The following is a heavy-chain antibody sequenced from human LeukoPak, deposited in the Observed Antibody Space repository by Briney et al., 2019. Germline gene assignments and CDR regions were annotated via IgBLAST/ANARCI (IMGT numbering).Heavy chain of an antibody. D-gene: IGHD2-8*01. J-gene: IGHJ4*02. CDR1: GYTFTSYY. CDR3: ARDLTGYCTNGVCSIFDY. V-gene: IGHV1-46*03. CDR2: INPSGGST. Sequence: ASVKVSCKAPGYTFTSYYMHWVRQAPGQGLEWMGIINPSGGSTSYAQKFQGRVTMTRDTSTSTVYMELSSLRSEDTAVYYCARDLTGYCTNGVCSIFDYWGQGTLVTVSS.